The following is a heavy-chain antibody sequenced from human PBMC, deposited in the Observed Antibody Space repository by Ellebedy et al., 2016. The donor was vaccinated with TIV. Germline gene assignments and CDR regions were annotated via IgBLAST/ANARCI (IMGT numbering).Heavy chain of an antibody. Sequence: GESLKISCAASGFTFSSYGMHWVRQAPGKGLEWVAVISYDGSNKYYADSVKDRFTISRDNSKNTLYLQMNSLRAEDTAVYYCARDDYGGGMDVWGQGTTVTVSS. J-gene: IGHJ6*02. CDR2: ISYDGSNK. CDR3: ARDDYGGGMDV. V-gene: IGHV3-30*03. CDR1: GFTFSSYG. D-gene: IGHD4-23*01.